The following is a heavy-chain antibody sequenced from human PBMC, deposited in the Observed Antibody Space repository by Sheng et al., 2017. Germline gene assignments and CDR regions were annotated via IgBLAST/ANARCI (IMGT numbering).Heavy chain of an antibody. CDR1: GGSISSSSYY. D-gene: IGHD6-13*01. Sequence: QLQLQESGPGLVKPSETLSLTCTVSGGSISSSSYYWGWIRQPPGKGLEWIGSIYHSGSTYYNPSLKSRVTISVDTSKNQFSLKLSSVTAADTAVYYCARDSEQQLGGAEYFQHWGQGTLVTVSS. J-gene: IGHJ1*01. CDR3: ARDSEQQLGGAEYFQH. V-gene: IGHV4-39*07. CDR2: IYHSGST.